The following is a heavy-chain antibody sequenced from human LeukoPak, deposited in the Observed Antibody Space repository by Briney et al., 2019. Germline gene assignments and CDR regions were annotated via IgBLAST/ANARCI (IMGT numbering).Heavy chain of an antibody. CDR3: ARDLVAGYTDAFDI. CDR1: GYTFTGYY. Sequence: ASVKDSCKASGYTFTGYYMHWVRQAPGQGLEWMGWIKPNSGGTNYAQKFQGRVTMTRDTSISTAYMELSRLRSDDTAVYYCARDLVAGYTDAFDIWGQGTMVTVSS. CDR2: IKPNSGGT. V-gene: IGHV1-2*02. J-gene: IGHJ3*02. D-gene: IGHD5-24*01.